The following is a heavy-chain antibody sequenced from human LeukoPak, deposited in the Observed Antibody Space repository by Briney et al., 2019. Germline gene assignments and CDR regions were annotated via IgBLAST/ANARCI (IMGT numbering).Heavy chain of an antibody. CDR3: ARVGRGYSPRVCNWFDP. J-gene: IGHJ5*02. V-gene: IGHV4-30-4*01. CDR2: IYYSGST. Sequence: SETLSLTCTVSGGSISSGDYYWSWIRQPPGKGLEWIGYIYYSGSTYYNPSLKSRVTISVDTSKNQFSLKLSSVTAADTAVYYCARVGRGYSPRVCNWFDPWGQGTLVTVSS. D-gene: IGHD5-18*01. CDR1: GGSISSGDYY.